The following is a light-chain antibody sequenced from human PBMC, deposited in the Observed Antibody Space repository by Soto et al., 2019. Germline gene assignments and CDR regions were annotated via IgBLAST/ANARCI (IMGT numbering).Light chain of an antibody. J-gene: IGKJ4*01. Sequence: EIGMTQSPSTLSVSPGERATLSCRASQSVSSNLAWYQQKPGQAPRLLIYGASTRATGIPDRFSGSGSGTDFTLTISRLEPEDFATYHCQQLNSYPLTFGGGTKVDIK. CDR1: QSVSSN. CDR3: QQLNSYPLT. CDR2: GAS. V-gene: IGKV3D-15*01.